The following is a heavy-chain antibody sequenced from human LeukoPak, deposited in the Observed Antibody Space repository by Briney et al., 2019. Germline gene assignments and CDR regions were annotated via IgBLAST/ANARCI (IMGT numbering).Heavy chain of an antibody. Sequence: PSETLSLTCTVSGGSISSGGYYWSWIRQHPGKGLEWIGYIYYSGSTYYNPSLKSRVTISVDTSKNQFSLKLSSVTAADTAVYYCARESFAAMVDYWGQGTLVTVSS. CDR3: ARESFAAMVDY. CDR1: GGSISSGGYY. J-gene: IGHJ4*02. D-gene: IGHD5-18*01. CDR2: IYYSGST. V-gene: IGHV4-31*03.